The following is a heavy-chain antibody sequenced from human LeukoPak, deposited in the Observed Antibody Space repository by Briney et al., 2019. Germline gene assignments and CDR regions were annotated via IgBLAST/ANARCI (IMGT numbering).Heavy chain of an antibody. CDR3: ARDRWGVQWLPDY. CDR1: GITFSNYG. D-gene: IGHD6-19*01. J-gene: IGHJ4*02. V-gene: IGHV3-21*01. CDR2: ISSSSSYI. Sequence: PGGSLRLSCAASGITFSNYGMSWVRQAPGKGLEWVSSISSSSSYIYYADSVKGRFTISRDNAKNSLYLQMNSLRAEDTAVYYCARDRWGVQWLPDYWGQGTLVTVSS.